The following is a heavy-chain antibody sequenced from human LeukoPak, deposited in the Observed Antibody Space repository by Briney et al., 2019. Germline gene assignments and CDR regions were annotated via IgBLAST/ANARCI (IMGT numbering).Heavy chain of an antibody. D-gene: IGHD3-10*01. V-gene: IGHV1-8*01. J-gene: IGHJ6*03. CDR1: GYTFTSYD. Sequence: ASVKDSCKASGYTFTSYDINWVRQATGQGLEWMGWMNPNSGNTGYAQKFQGRVTMTRNTSISTAYMELSSLRSEAAAVYYCARSGSSSSNYYYYYMDVWGKGTTVTISS. CDR3: ARSGSSSSNYYYYYMDV. CDR2: MNPNSGNT.